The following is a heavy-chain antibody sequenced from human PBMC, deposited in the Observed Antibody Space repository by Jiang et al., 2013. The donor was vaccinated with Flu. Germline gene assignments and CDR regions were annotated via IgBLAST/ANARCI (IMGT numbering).Heavy chain of an antibody. V-gene: IGHV4-34*01. J-gene: IGHJ4*02. Sequence: GEINHSGSTNYNPSLKSRVTISVDTSKNQFSLKLSSVTAADTAVYYCASRSYYYDSSGYFQHYWGQGTLVTVSS. D-gene: IGHD3-22*01. CDR2: INHSGST. CDR3: ASRSYYYDSSGYFQHY.